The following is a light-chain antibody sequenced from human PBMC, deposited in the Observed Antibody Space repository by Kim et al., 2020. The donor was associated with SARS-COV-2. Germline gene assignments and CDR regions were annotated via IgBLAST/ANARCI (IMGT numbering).Light chain of an antibody. J-gene: IGKJ1*01. CDR3: QQDNSYLWT. V-gene: IGKV1-5*01. CDR1: QSISSW. Sequence: DIQMTQSPSTLSASVGDRVTITCRASQSISSWLAWYQQKPGKAPKLLIYDASSLESGVPSRFSGSGSGTEFTLTISSLQPDDFATYYCQQDNSYLWTFGQGTKVDIK. CDR2: DAS.